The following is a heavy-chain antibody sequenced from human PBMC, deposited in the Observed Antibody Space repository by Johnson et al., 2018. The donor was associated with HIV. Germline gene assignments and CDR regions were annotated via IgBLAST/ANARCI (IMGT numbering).Heavy chain of an antibody. CDR1: GFSFSSYG. V-gene: IGHV3-33*06. CDR2: IWYDGSKA. J-gene: IGHJ3*02. Sequence: QVQLVESGGGLVKPGGSLRLSCAASGFSFSSYGMHWVRQAPGKGLEWVAVIWYDGSKAHYVDSVKGRFTISRDNSKNTLFLQMNSLRAEDTAVYYCAKEGHLGDAFDIWGQGTMVTVSS. D-gene: IGHD3-10*01. CDR3: AKEGHLGDAFDI.